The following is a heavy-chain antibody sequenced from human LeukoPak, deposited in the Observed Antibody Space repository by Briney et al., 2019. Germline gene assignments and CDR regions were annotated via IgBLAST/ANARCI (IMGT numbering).Heavy chain of an antibody. CDR2: ISYSGST. D-gene: IGHD6-13*01. CDR3: ARGLAAAGQYYFDY. CDR1: GGSISSSSYY. J-gene: IGHJ4*02. Sequence: SETLSLTCTVSGGSISSSSYYWGRIRQPPGKGLEWIGSISYSGSTYYNPSLKSRVTISVDTSKNQFSLKLSPVTAADTAVYYCARGLAAAGQYYFDYWGQGTLVTVSS. V-gene: IGHV4-39*07.